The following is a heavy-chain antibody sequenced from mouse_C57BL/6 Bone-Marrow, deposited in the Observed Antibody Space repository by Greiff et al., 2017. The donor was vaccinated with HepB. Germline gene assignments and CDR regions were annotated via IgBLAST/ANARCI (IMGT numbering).Heavy chain of an antibody. Sequence: EVKVVESGGGLVQSGRSLRLSCATSGFTFSDFYMGWVRQAPGKGLEWIAASRNKANDYTTEYSASVKGRFIVSRDTSQSILYLQMNALRAEDTAIYYCARDTGGYYGSIGYFDVWGTGTTVTVSS. J-gene: IGHJ1*03. D-gene: IGHD1-1*01. V-gene: IGHV7-1*01. CDR2: SRNKANDYTT. CDR3: ARDTGGYYGSIGYFDV. CDR1: GFTFSDFY.